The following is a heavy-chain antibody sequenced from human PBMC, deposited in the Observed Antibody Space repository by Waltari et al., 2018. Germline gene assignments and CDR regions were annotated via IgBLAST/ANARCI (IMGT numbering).Heavy chain of an antibody. CDR2: INAGNGNT. D-gene: IGHD3-16*01. CDR3: ARVEGAAGLDI. CDR1: GYRFASYW. V-gene: IGHV1-3*01. Sequence: VQLVQSGAEVRKPGESLKISCMGSGYRFASYWIGWVRQAPGQRLEWMGWINAGNGNTKYSQKFQGRVTITRDTSASTAYMELSSLRSEDTAVYYCARVEGAAGLDIWGQGTMVTVSS. J-gene: IGHJ3*02.